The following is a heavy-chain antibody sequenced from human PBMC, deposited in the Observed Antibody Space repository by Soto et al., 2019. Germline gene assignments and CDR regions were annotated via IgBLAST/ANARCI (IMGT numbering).Heavy chain of an antibody. D-gene: IGHD3-16*02. J-gene: IGHJ4*02. CDR2: IYYSGST. V-gene: IGHV4-59*01. CDR1: GGSISSYY. Sequence: PSETLSLTCTVSGGSISSYYWSWIRQPPGKGLEWIGYIYYSGSTNYNPSLKSRVTISVDTSKNQFSLKLSSVTAADTAVYYCASASSDYIWGSYRLDYWGQGTLVTVSS. CDR3: ASASSDYIWGSYRLDY.